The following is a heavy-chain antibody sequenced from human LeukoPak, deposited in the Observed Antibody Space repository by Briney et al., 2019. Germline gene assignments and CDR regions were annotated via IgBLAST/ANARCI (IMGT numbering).Heavy chain of an antibody. CDR1: GGSISSGDYY. V-gene: IGHV4-30-4*08. CDR2: IYYSGST. CDR3: ASFPYYDFWSGQNWFDP. J-gene: IGHJ5*02. D-gene: IGHD3-3*01. Sequence: PSETLSLTCTVSGGSISSGDYYWSWIRQPPGKGLEWIGYIYYSGSTYYNPSLKSRVTISVDTSKNQFSLKLSSVTAADTAVYYCASFPYYDFWSGQNWFDPWGQGTPVTVSS.